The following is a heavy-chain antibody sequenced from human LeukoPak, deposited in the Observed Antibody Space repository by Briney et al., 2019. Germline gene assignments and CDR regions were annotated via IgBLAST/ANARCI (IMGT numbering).Heavy chain of an antibody. CDR3: ARPLYGDYYYYYYYYMDV. CDR2: FSGSGGST. CDR1: GFTFSSYA. D-gene: IGHD4-17*01. Sequence: GGSLRLSCAASGFTFSSYAMSWVRQAPGKGLEWVSAFSGSGGSTYCTDSVKGRFTISRDNSKNTLFLQMNSLRAEDTAVYYCARPLYGDYYYYYYYYMDVWGKGTTVTVSS. J-gene: IGHJ6*03. V-gene: IGHV3-23*01.